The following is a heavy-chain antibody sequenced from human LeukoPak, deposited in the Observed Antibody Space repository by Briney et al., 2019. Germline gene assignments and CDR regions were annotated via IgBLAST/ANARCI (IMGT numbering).Heavy chain of an antibody. Sequence: SETLSLTCTVSGGSISSYYWSWIRQPPGKGLEWIGYIYYTGSTNYNPSLKSRVTISVDTSKNQFSLKLSSVTAADTAVYYCARVPRWGGSYYWGQGTLVTVSS. CDR2: IYYTGST. D-gene: IGHD1-26*01. CDR3: ARVPRWGGSYY. J-gene: IGHJ4*02. CDR1: GGSISSYY. V-gene: IGHV4-59*12.